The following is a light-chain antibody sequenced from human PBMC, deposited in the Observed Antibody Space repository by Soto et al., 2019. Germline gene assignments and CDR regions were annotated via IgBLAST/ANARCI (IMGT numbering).Light chain of an antibody. CDR3: AAWDDSLNGYVV. V-gene: IGLV1-44*01. J-gene: IGLJ2*01. Sequence: QSVLTQPPSVSAAPGQKVTISCSGSSSNIGSNYVSWYQHLPGTAPKLLIYSNNQRPSGVPDRFSGSKSGTSASLAISGLQSEDEADYYCAAWDDSLNGYVVFGGGTKLTVL. CDR2: SNN. CDR1: SSNIGSNY.